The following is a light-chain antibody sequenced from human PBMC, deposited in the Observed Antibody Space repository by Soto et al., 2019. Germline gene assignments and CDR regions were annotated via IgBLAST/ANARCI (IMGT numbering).Light chain of an antibody. CDR1: RGDIGGYNY. CDR2: EVS. CDR3: SSYGGSNNFV. V-gene: IGLV2-8*01. Sequence: QSALTQPPSASGSPGQSVTIPCTGTRGDIGGYNYVSWYQQRPGKAPKLIIYEVSQRPSGVPDRFSGSMSGNTASLTVSGLQAEDEADYYCSSYGGSNNFVFGGGTQLPSS. J-gene: IGLJ7*01.